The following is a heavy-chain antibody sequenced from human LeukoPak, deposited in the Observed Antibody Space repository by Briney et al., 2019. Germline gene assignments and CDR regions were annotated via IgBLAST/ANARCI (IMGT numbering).Heavy chain of an antibody. CDR3: ARTTPLNDY. J-gene: IGHJ4*02. CDR1: GYTFTGYY. CDR2: INPNSGGT. Sequence: EASVKVSCKASGYTFTGYYMHWLRQAPGQGLEWMGWINPNSGGTNYAQKFQGRVTMTRDTSISTAYMELSRLRSDDTAVYYCARTTPLNDYWGQGTLVTVSS. V-gene: IGHV1-2*02. D-gene: IGHD2-15*01.